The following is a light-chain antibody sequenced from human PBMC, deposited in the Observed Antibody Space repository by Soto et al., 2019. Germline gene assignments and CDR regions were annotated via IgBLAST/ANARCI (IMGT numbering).Light chain of an antibody. J-gene: IGLJ2*01. Sequence: QAVVTQSSSASASLGSSVKLTCTLSSGHSSYIIAWHHQQPGKAPRYLMKLEGSGSYNKGSGVPDRFPGSSSGADRYLTISNLQFEDEANYYCETWDSNTRVFGGGTKLTVL. CDR2: LEGSGSY. CDR1: SGHSSYI. V-gene: IGLV4-60*02. CDR3: ETWDSNTRV.